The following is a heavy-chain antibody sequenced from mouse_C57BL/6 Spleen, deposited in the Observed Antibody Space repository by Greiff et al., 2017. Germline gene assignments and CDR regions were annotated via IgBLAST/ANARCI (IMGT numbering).Heavy chain of an antibody. Sequence: VQLKQSGPELVKPGASVKISCKASGYSFTGYYMNWVKQSPEKSLEWIGEINPSTGGTTYNQKFQAKATLTVDKSSSTAYMQLKSLTSEDSAVYYCAKMDYWGQGTSVTVSS. CDR1: GYSFTGYY. CDR3: AKMDY. J-gene: IGHJ4*01. CDR2: INPSTGGT. V-gene: IGHV1-42*01.